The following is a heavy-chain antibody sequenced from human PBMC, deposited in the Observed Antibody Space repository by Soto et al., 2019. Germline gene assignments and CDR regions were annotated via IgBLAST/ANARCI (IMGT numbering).Heavy chain of an antibody. CDR1: GFSFSADGVG. CDR2: IYWDDDP. Sequence: QITLKESGPTLVKPTQTLTLTCIFSGFSFSADGVGVGWIRQPPGKALEWLALIYWDDDPRYRPSLKSRLTITKDSSKNQVVLTMTNMHPLDTATYYCAHAFGGTSWPNDAFDVWGQGTVVTVSS. CDR3: AHAFGGTSWPNDAFDV. V-gene: IGHV2-5*02. D-gene: IGHD3-16*01. J-gene: IGHJ3*01.